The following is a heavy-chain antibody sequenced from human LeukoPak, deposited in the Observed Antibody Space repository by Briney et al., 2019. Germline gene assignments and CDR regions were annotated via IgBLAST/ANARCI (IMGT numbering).Heavy chain of an antibody. D-gene: IGHD1-1*01. CDR3: AREGGGTDY. CDR2: ISYDGSNK. V-gene: IGHV3-30*04. Sequence: GRSLRPSCAASGFTFSSYAMHWVRQAPGKGLEWVAVISYDGSNKYYADSVKGRFTISRDNSKNTLYLQMNSLRAEDTAVYYCAREGGGTDYWGQGTLVTVSS. CDR1: GFTFSSYA. J-gene: IGHJ4*02.